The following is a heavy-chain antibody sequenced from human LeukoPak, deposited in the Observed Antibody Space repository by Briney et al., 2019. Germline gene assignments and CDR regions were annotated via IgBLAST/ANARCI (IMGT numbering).Heavy chain of an antibody. CDR1: GGSISSGSYY. Sequence: PSETLSLTCTVSGGSISSGSYYWSWIRQPAGKGLEWIGRIYTSGSTNYNPSLKSRVTISVDTSKNQFSLKLNSVTAADTAVYYCAREGLIAAAGTDLAFDYWGQGTLVTVSS. J-gene: IGHJ4*02. V-gene: IGHV4-61*02. D-gene: IGHD6-13*01. CDR3: AREGLIAAAGTDLAFDY. CDR2: IYTSGST.